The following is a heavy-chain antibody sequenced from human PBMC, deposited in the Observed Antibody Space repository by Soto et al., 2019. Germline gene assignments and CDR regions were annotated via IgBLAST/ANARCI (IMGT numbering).Heavy chain of an antibody. CDR3: ARVPSSGWNYYFDY. Sequence: ASVKVSCKASGYTFTSYGISWVRQAPGQGLEWMGWISAYNGNTNYAQRLQGRVTMTTDTSTSTAYMELRSLRSDDTAVYYCARVPSSGWNYYFDYWGQGTLVTVSS. J-gene: IGHJ4*02. CDR2: ISAYNGNT. V-gene: IGHV1-18*01. D-gene: IGHD6-19*01. CDR1: GYTFTSYG.